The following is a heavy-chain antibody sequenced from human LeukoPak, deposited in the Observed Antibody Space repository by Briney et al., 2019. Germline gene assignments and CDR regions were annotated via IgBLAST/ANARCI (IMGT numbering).Heavy chain of an antibody. J-gene: IGHJ4*02. D-gene: IGHD3-10*01. Sequence: GGSLRLSCAASGFNITTNFMSRVRQAPGRGLEWVSVIYGGNRTYYADSVMGRFTISRDNSKNTLYLQMNSLRAEDTAVYYCARDGLLWFGELSKYYFDYWGQGTLVTVSS. V-gene: IGHV3-66*01. CDR3: ARDGLLWFGELSKYYFDY. CDR2: IYGGNRT. CDR1: GFNITTNF.